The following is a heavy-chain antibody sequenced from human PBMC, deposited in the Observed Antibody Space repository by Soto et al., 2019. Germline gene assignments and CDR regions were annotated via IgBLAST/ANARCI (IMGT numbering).Heavy chain of an antibody. CDR1: GFTFSSYA. Sequence: GGSLRLSCAASGFTFSSYAMHWVRQAPGKGLEWVAVISYDGSNKYYADSVKGRFTISRDNSKNTLYLQMNSLRAEDTAVYYCETDAAVAGDAFDIWGQGTMVTVSS. CDR2: ISYDGSNK. D-gene: IGHD6-19*01. J-gene: IGHJ3*02. CDR3: ETDAAVAGDAFDI. V-gene: IGHV3-30-3*01.